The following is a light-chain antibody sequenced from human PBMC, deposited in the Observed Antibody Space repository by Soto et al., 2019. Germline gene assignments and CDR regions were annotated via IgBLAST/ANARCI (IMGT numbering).Light chain of an antibody. J-gene: IGKJ4*01. CDR2: DAS. CDR3: QQFNSYPPS. CDR1: QGISSA. Sequence: SPISLTASVGDTVTITFRASQGISSALAWYQQKPGKAPKLLIYDASSLESGVPSRFSGSGSGTDFTLTISSLQPADFAPYYCQQFNSYPPSFGGGTKVDI. V-gene: IGKV1-13*02.